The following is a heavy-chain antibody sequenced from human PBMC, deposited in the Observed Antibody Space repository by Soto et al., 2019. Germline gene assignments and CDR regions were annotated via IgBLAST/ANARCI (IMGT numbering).Heavy chain of an antibody. CDR1: GFAVSDHY. J-gene: IGHJ6*03. Sequence: GGSLRLSCAASGFAVSDHYMDWVRQAPGKGLEWVGRTRNKANSYTTEYAASVKGRFTISRDDSKNSLYLQMNSLKTEDTAVYYCARVSAITYYYYYYMDVWGKGTTVTVSS. D-gene: IGHD3-16*01. CDR2: TRNKANSYTT. V-gene: IGHV3-72*01. CDR3: ARVSAITYYYYYYMDV.